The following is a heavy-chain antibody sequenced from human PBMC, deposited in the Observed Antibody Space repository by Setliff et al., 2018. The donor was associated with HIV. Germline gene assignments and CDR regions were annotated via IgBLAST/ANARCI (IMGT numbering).Heavy chain of an antibody. J-gene: IGHJ4*02. D-gene: IGHD2-2*01. CDR3: ARGFDYAQRPPLYYFDY. V-gene: IGHV4-31*03. Sequence: SETLSLTCTVSGGSISSGYYYWSWIRQHPGKGLEWIGYIYYSGNPFYNPSLRSRVTISLDTSKNQFSLKLNSVTAADTAVYYCARGFDYAQRPPLYYFDYWGQGTLVTVS. CDR1: GGSISSGYYY. CDR2: IYYSGNP.